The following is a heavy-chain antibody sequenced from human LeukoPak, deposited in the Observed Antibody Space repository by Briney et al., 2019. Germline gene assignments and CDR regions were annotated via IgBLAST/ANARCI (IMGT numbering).Heavy chain of an antibody. V-gene: IGHV3-30*18. CDR3: AKDPRITIFGVVTTGYYFDY. Sequence: GGSLRLSCAASGFTFSNYDMHWVRQAPGKGLEWVAVISYDGSNKYYADSVKGRFTISRDNSKNTLYLQMNSLRAEDTAVYYCAKDPRITIFGVVTTGYYFDYWGQGTLVTVSS. J-gene: IGHJ4*02. D-gene: IGHD3-3*01. CDR2: ISYDGSNK. CDR1: GFTFSNYD.